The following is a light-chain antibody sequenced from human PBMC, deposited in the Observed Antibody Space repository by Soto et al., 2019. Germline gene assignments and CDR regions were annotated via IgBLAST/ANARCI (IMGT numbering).Light chain of an antibody. CDR1: QNVLYSSNNKNQ. CDR2: WAS. J-gene: IGKJ4*01. V-gene: IGKV4-1*01. CDR3: QQYYSPPLT. Sequence: DIVMTQSPDSLAVSLGERATINCKSSQNVLYSSNNKNQLAWYQQKPGQPPKLLIYWASTRESGVPDRFSGSGSGTDFIITISSLQAEDVAVYYCQQYYSPPLTFGGGTKVEIK.